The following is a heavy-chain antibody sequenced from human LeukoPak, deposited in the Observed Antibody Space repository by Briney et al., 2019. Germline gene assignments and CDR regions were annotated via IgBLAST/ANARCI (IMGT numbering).Heavy chain of an antibody. J-gene: IGHJ6*03. Sequence: GGSLRLSCAASGFTFSSYAMHWVRQAPGKGLEWVAFIRYDGSNKYYADSVKGRFTISRDNSKNTLYLQMNSLRAEDTAVYYCAKDGFIYRYQLLPPDYYYMDVWGKGTTFTVSS. CDR1: GFTFSSYA. V-gene: IGHV3-30*02. D-gene: IGHD2-2*01. CDR2: IRYDGSNK. CDR3: AKDGFIYRYQLLPPDYYYMDV.